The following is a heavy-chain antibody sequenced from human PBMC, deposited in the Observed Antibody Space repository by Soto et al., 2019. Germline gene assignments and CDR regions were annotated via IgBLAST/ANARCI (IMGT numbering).Heavy chain of an antibody. CDR2: IYYSGST. Sequence: SETLSLTCTVSGGSISSYYWSWIRQPPGKGLEWIGYIYYSGSTNYNPSLKSRVTISVDTSKNQFSLKLSSVTAADTAVYYCARDWEDIVVVPAARYYYYYMDVWGKGTTVTVSS. V-gene: IGHV4-59*01. J-gene: IGHJ6*03. CDR3: ARDWEDIVVVPAARYYYYYMDV. D-gene: IGHD2-2*01. CDR1: GGSISSYY.